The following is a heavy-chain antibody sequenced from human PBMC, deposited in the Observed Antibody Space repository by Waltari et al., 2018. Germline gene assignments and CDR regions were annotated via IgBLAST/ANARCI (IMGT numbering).Heavy chain of an antibody. V-gene: IGHV3-21*01. D-gene: IGHD6-25*01. CDR3: ARDLIAADAFDI. CDR2: ISSSSSYI. J-gene: IGHJ3*02. CDR1: GFTFGSYS. Sequence: EVQLVESGGGLVKPGGSLRLSCAASGFTFGSYSMNWVRQAPGKGLEWVSSISSSSSYIYYADSVNGRFTISRDNAKNSLYLQMNSLRAEDTAVYYCARDLIAADAFDIWGQGTMVTVSS.